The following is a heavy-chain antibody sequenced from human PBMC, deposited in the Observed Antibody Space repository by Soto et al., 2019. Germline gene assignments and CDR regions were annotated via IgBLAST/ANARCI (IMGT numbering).Heavy chain of an antibody. CDR1: GGSISIYY. V-gene: IGHV4-59*08. CDR3: ARHVRRYCSSTSCYYYYMDV. J-gene: IGHJ6*03. D-gene: IGHD2-2*01. CDR2: IYYSGST. Sequence: SETLSLTCTVSGGSISIYYWSWIRQPPGKGLEWIGYIYYSGSTNYNPSLKSRVTISVDTSKNQFSLKLSSVTAADTAVYYCARHVRRYCSSTSCYYYYMDVWGKGTTVTVSS.